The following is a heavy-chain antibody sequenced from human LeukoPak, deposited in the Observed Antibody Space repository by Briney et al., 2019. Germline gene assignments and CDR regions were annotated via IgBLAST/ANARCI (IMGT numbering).Heavy chain of an antibody. Sequence: PSETLSLTCTVSAYSISSGYYWGWIRQPPGKGLEWIGSLSHSGSTFYNPSLKSRVTISVDTSKNQFSLKLNSVTAADTAVYYCARHDTTSGTYYRRRTWFDPWGQGTLVTVSS. J-gene: IGHJ5*02. CDR3: ARHDTTSGTYYRRRTWFDP. V-gene: IGHV4-38-2*02. CDR1: AYSISSGYY. D-gene: IGHD3-10*01. CDR2: LSHSGST.